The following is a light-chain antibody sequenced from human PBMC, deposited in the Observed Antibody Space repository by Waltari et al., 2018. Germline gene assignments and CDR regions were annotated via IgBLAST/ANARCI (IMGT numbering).Light chain of an antibody. CDR3: QQLSDYPVT. V-gene: IGKV1-9*01. CDR2: AAS. Sequence: DIQLTQSPSFLSASVGARVTITCRASRGFSSTYLLWYQQKPGKAPKLLIYAASTVQSGVPSRFSGSGSGAEFTLTISSLQPEDFATYYCQQLSDYPVTFGPGTKVDFK. CDR1: RGFSSTY. J-gene: IGKJ3*01.